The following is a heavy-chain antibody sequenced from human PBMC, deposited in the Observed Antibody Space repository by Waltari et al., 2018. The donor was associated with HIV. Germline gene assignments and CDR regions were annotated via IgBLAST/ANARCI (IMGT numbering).Heavy chain of an antibody. CDR1: GGSISSGGYY. Sequence: QVQLQESGPGLVKPSQTLSLTCTVSGGSISSGGYYWSWIRQHPGKGLEWIGYIYYSGSTYYNPSLRSRVTISVDTSKNQFSLKLSSVTAADTAVYYCARDHATIFGGGGRDYGMDVWGQGTTVTVSS. J-gene: IGHJ6*02. CDR2: IYYSGST. V-gene: IGHV4-31*03. D-gene: IGHD3-3*01. CDR3: ARDHATIFGGGGRDYGMDV.